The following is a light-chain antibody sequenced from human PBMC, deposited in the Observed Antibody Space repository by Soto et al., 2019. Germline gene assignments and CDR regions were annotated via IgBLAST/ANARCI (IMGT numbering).Light chain of an antibody. V-gene: IGKV3-20*01. CDR1: QSVSSSY. CDR2: GAS. J-gene: IGKJ1*01. CDR3: QNYGNSPWT. Sequence: EIVLTQSPGTLSLSPGERATLSCRSSQSVSSSYLAWYQQKPGQAPRLLIYGASRRATGIPDRFSGSGSETDFTLTISGLEPEDFAVYYCQNYGNSPWTFGQGTRWIS.